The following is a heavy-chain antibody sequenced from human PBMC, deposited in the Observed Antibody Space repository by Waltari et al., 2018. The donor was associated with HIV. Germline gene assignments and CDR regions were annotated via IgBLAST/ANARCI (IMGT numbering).Heavy chain of an antibody. J-gene: IGHJ6*02. CDR1: GDSITRGRYH. D-gene: IGHD6-25*01. Sequence: QVQLQESGPGLVKPSQTLPLICIVSGDSITRGRYHWTWVRQPAGKGLEWIGRISSSGNTNYNPSLKSRVTMSMDTSKNQFSLEVTSVTAADTAIYFCARALLAARSGGMDVWGHGTTVTVSS. CDR2: ISSSGNT. CDR3: ARALLAARSGGMDV. V-gene: IGHV4-61*02.